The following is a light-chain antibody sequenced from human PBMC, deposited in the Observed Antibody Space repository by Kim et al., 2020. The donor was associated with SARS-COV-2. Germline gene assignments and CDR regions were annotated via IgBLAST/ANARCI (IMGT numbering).Light chain of an antibody. J-gene: IGLJ3*02. CDR2: DNN. V-gene: IGLV1-51*01. Sequence: QSVLTQPPSVSAAPGQKVTISCSGSRSNIGSNPVSWYQQFPGTAPKLITYDNNKRPSGIPDRFSSSKSGTSATLGITGLRTWDEADYYCATWDSSLSVGVFGGGTKVTVL. CDR1: RSNIGSNP. CDR3: ATWDSSLSVGV.